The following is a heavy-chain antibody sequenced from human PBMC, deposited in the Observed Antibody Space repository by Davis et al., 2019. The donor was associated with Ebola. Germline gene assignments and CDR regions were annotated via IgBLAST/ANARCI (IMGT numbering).Heavy chain of an antibody. V-gene: IGHV3-30*03. CDR1: GFTFSSYG. CDR3: ARDKSGSYGLSYFDY. J-gene: IGHJ4*02. CDR2: ISYDGSNK. D-gene: IGHD1-26*01. Sequence: GGSLRLSCAASGFTFSSYGMHWVRQAPGKGLEWVAVISYDGSNKYYADSVKGRFTISRDNSKNTLYLQMNSLRAEDTAVYYCARDKSGSYGLSYFDYWGQGTLVTVSS.